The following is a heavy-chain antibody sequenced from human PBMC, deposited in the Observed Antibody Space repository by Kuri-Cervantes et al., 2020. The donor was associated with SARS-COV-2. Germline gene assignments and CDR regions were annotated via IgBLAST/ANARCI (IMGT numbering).Heavy chain of an antibody. V-gene: IGHV4-39*07. D-gene: IGHD3-10*01. Sequence: GSLRLSCTVSGGSISSSSYYWGWIRQPPGKGLEWIGSIYYSGSTNYNPSLKSRVTISVDTSKNQFSLKLSSVTAADTAVYYCAHMVPKTMEFDYWGQGTLVTVSS. J-gene: IGHJ4*02. CDR1: GGSISSSSYY. CDR2: IYYSGST. CDR3: AHMVPKTMEFDY.